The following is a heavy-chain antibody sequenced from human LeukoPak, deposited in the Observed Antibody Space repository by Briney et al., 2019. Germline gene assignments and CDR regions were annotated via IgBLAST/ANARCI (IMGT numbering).Heavy chain of an antibody. CDR2: INPSGGST. V-gene: IGHV1-46*01. CDR3: ARGPYYYDSSGYQEYFQH. D-gene: IGHD3-22*01. Sequence: GASVKVSCKASGYTFTSYYMHWVRQAPGQGLEWMGIINPSGGSTSYAQKFQGRVTMTRDTSTSTVYMELSSLRSEDTAVYYCARGPYYYDSSGYQEYFQHWGQGTLGTVSS. CDR1: GYTFTSYY. J-gene: IGHJ1*01.